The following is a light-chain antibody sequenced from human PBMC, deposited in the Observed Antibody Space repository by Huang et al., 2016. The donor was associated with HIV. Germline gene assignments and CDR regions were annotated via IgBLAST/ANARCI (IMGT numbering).Light chain of an antibody. CDR2: GAS. V-gene: IGKV4-1*01. Sequence: IVMTQSPDSLAVSLGERATSNCKSSQTVLYSANNKNYLAWYQHKPGQPPKLLIYGASTRESGVPDRFSGSGSGTDFTLTISSLQAADVAVYYCHQYYRSPWTFGQGTKVEIK. CDR1: QTVLYSANNKNY. CDR3: HQYYRSPWT. J-gene: IGKJ1*01.